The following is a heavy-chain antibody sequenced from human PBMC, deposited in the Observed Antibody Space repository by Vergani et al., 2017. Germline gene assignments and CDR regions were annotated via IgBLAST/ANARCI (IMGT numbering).Heavy chain of an antibody. Sequence: QVQLQESGPGLVKPSQTLSLTCTVSGGSISSGSYYWSWIRQAAGKGLEWIGRTYTSGSTNYNPSLKSRVTISVDTSKNQFSLKLSSVTAADAAVYYCARLVGATGYDYWGQGTLVTVSS. CDR2: TYTSGST. CDR3: ARLVGATGYDY. CDR1: GGSISSGSYY. D-gene: IGHD1-26*01. J-gene: IGHJ4*02. V-gene: IGHV4-61*02.